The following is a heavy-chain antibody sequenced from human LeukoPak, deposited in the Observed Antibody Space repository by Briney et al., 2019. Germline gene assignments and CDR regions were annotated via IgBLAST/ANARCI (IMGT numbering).Heavy chain of an antibody. Sequence: SETLSLTCAVSGGSISSGGYSWSWIRQPPGKGLEWIGYIYHSGSTYYNPSLKSRVTISVDKSRNQFSLNLISVTAADTAVYFCARNGGHNQEHWGQGTLVTASS. CDR2: IYHSGST. J-gene: IGHJ4*02. V-gene: IGHV4-30-2*01. D-gene: IGHD1-1*01. CDR1: GGSISSGGYS. CDR3: ARNGGHNQEH.